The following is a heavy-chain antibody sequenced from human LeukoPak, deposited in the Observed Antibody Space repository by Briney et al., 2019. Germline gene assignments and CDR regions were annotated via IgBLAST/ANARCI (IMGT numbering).Heavy chain of an antibody. J-gene: IGHJ5*02. CDR2: INSSSSYI. D-gene: IGHD4-17*01. CDR1: GFTFSSYS. Sequence: GGSLRLSCAASGFTFSSYSMNRVRQAPGKGLEWVSSINSSSSYIYYADSVKGRFTISRDNAKNSLYLQMNSLRAEDTAVYYCARDHGLNWFDPWGQGTLVTVSS. V-gene: IGHV3-21*01. CDR3: ARDHGLNWFDP.